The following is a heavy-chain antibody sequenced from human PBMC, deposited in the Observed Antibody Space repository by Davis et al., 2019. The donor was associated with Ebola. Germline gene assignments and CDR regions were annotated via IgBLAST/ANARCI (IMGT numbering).Heavy chain of an antibody. CDR2: ILDDGRYQ. V-gene: IGHV3-30*02. Sequence: GESLKISCTASGFTFSSHGMHWVRQAPGKALEWVASILDDGRYQYYSDSVKGRFTISRDNSKNTLFLEMNTLRAEDTAVYYCAKAGGSGFSYSGMDVWGQGTTVTVSS. D-gene: IGHD3-10*01. CDR3: AKAGGSGFSYSGMDV. J-gene: IGHJ6*02. CDR1: GFTFSSHG.